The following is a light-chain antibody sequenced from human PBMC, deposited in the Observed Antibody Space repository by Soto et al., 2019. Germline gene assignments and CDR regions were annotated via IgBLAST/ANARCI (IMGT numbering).Light chain of an antibody. CDR1: QSVSSY. V-gene: IGKV3-11*01. CDR2: DAS. CDR3: QQRSNCPSVCT. Sequence: EIVLTQSPATLSLSPGERATLSCRASQSVSSYLAWYQQKPGQAPRLLIYDASNRATGIPARFSGSGSGTDFPLTISSLETEDYAVYYCQQRSNCPSVCTFGPGTKVDIK. J-gene: IGKJ3*01.